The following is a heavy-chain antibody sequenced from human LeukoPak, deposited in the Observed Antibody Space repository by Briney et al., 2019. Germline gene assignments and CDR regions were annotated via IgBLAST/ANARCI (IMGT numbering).Heavy chain of an antibody. CDR3: ARDAQSRGYGSGKFGYYYGMDV. CDR1: GGTFSSYA. J-gene: IGHJ6*02. Sequence: GASVKVSCKASGGTFSSYAISWVRQAPGQGLEWMGRIIPILGIANYAQKFQGRVTITADKSTSTAYMELSSLRSEDTAVYYCARDAQSRGYGSGKFGYYYGMDVWGQGTTVTVSS. V-gene: IGHV1-69*04. CDR2: IIPILGIA. D-gene: IGHD3-10*01.